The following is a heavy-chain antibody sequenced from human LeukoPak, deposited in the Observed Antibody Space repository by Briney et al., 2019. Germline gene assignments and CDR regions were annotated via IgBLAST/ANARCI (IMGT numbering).Heavy chain of an antibody. CDR2: IHVGNGNT. V-gene: IGHV1-3*01. CDR1: GYIFSNYA. Sequence: GASVKVSCKASGYIFSNYAVHWVRQAPGQRLEWMGWIHVGNGNTKYSQRFQGTVTITRDTSASTAYMELSSLRSEDTAVYYCARDSGAVAFDYWGQGTLVTVSS. J-gene: IGHJ4*02. CDR3: ARDSGAVAFDY. D-gene: IGHD6-19*01.